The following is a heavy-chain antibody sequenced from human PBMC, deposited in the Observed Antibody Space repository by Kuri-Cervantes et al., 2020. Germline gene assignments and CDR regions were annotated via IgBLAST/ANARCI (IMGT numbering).Heavy chain of an antibody. CDR3: ARETSSGWYPDAFDI. CDR2: IYHSGST. D-gene: IGHD6-19*01. Sequence: SQTLSLTCSVSGGSISSGGYSWSWIRQPPGKGLEWIGYIYHSGSTYYNPSLKSRVTMSVDTSKNQFSLKLSSVTAADTAVYYCARETSSGWYPDAFDIWGQGTMVTVSS. CDR1: GGSISSGGYS. J-gene: IGHJ3*02. V-gene: IGHV4-30-2*01.